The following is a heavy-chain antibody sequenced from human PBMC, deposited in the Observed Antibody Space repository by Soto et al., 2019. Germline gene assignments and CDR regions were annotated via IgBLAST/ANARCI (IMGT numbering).Heavy chain of an antibody. D-gene: IGHD3-10*01. CDR3: AKWSGSGSVYNTPFAS. CDR1: GFIFSSYA. J-gene: IGHJ4*02. Sequence: QVQLMESGGGVVQPGRSLRLSCAASGFIFSSYAMHWVRQSPGKGLEWVAVISYDGTNKYYADSVKGRFTISRDNSKNTLYLQMNTLRIEDTAVYHCAKWSGSGSVYNTPFASWGQGTLVSVSS. V-gene: IGHV3-30*18. CDR2: ISYDGTNK.